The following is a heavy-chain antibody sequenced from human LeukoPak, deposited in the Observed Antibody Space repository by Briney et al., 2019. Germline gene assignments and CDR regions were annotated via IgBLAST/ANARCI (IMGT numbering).Heavy chain of an antibody. D-gene: IGHD3-22*01. Sequence: SETLSLTSTISGGSFSSGGYYWTWIRQPPGGGLGWLGYIYYSGRTNYNPSLKSRVTISIDTSKNQFSLKMSSVTAADTAVYYCARVTLHNSGYYFSYWGRGTLVTVSS. V-gene: IGHV4-61*08. CDR3: ARVTLHNSGYYFSY. CDR2: IYYSGRT. J-gene: IGHJ4*02. CDR1: GGSFSSGGYY.